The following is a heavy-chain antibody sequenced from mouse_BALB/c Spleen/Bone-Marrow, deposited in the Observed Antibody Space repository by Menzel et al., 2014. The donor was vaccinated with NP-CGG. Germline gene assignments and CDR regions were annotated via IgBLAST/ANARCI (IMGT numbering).Heavy chain of an antibody. CDR3: ARLYWYFDV. V-gene: IGHV4-1*02. J-gene: IGHJ1*01. Sequence: EVKLMESGGGLVQPGGSLKLSCAASGFDFSRYWMSWVRQAPGEGLEWIGEINPDSSTINYTPSLKDKFIISRDNAKNTLYLQMSKVRSEDTALYYCARLYWYFDVWGAGTTVTVSS. CDR1: GFDFSRYW. CDR2: INPDSSTI.